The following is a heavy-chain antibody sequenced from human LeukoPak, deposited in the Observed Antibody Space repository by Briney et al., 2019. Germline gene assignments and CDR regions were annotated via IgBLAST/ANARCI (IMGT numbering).Heavy chain of an antibody. Sequence: ASVKVSCKASGYTFTGYYMHWVRQAPGQGLEWMGWINPNSGGTNYAQKFQGWVTMTRDTSISTAYMELSRLRSDDTAVYYCERGQIVVVPAAHRLYYYYMDVWGKGTTVTVSS. J-gene: IGHJ6*03. V-gene: IGHV1-2*04. CDR1: GYTFTGYY. D-gene: IGHD2-2*01. CDR2: INPNSGGT. CDR3: ERGQIVVVPAAHRLYYYYMDV.